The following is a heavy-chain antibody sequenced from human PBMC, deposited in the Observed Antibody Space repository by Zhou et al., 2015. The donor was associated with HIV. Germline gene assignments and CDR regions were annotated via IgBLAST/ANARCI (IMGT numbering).Heavy chain of an antibody. J-gene: IGHJ4*02. CDR3: ARGGYGDYVISY. D-gene: IGHD4-17*01. CDR1: GYTFTSYD. CDR2: MNPNSGNT. V-gene: IGHV1-8*01. Sequence: LVQSGTEVRKPGSSVKVSCKASGYTFTSYDINWVRQATGQGLEWMGWMNPNSGNTGYAQKFQGRVTMTRNTSISTANMELSSLRSEDTAVYYCARGGYGDYVISYWGQGTLVTVSS.